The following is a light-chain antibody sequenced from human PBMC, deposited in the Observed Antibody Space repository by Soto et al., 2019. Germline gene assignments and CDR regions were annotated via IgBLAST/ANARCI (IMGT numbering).Light chain of an antibody. CDR3: MQDLQTPRT. Sequence: DIVMTQSPLSLTVTPGESASISCWSSQSLLHTNGYNYFDWYLQKPGQSPQILVYLGSNRASGVPDRFSGRGSGTDFTLRISRVEADDVGVYYCMQDLQTPRTFGQGTKLEIK. CDR1: QSLLHTNGYNY. J-gene: IGKJ2*01. V-gene: IGKV2-28*01. CDR2: LGS.